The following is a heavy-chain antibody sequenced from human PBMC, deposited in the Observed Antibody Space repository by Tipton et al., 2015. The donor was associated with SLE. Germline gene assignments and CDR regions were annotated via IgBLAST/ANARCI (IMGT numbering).Heavy chain of an antibody. CDR2: SLSDGSNH. Sequence: RSLRLSCVASKFTFSSYGMHWVRQAPGKGLEWVAVSLSDGSNHYYADSVKGRFTISRDNSKNTLFLQMNSLRAEDTAVYYCARDRQRDYTFYYYMDVWDRGTPVTVSS. CDR1: KFTFSSYG. V-gene: IGHV3-33*01. J-gene: IGHJ6*03. CDR3: ARDRQRDYTFYYYMDV.